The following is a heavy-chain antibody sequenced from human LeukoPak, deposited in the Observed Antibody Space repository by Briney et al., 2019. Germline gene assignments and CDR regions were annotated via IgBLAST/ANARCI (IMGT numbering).Heavy chain of an antibody. CDR2: IYNSGNT. CDR3: ARTAYDSSDFYRFDY. CDR1: GVSISSGDYS. D-gene: IGHD3-22*01. V-gene: IGHV4-30-4*07. Sequence: SETLSLTCAVSGVSISSGDYSWSWIRQPPGEGLEWIGFIYNSGNTYYNPSLKSRVTLSVDTSKNQFSLNLSSVTAADTAVYYCARTAYDSSDFYRFDYWGQGTLVTVSS. J-gene: IGHJ4*02.